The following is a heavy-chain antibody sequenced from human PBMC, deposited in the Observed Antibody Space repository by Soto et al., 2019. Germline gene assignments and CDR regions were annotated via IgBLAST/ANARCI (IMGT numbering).Heavy chain of an antibody. Sequence: QVQLVESGGGVVQPGRSLRLSCAASGFTFNNYGMHWVRQAPGKGLEWVAVIWNDGSNSYYANSVKGRFTISRDNSKNTLHLQMSSLRAEDTAVYYCARRLISPPTRGAATATGAMDVWGQGTTVTVSS. CDR2: IWNDGSNS. V-gene: IGHV3-33*08. J-gene: IGHJ6*02. D-gene: IGHD6-13*01. CDR1: GFTFNNYG. CDR3: ARRLISPPTRGAATATGAMDV.